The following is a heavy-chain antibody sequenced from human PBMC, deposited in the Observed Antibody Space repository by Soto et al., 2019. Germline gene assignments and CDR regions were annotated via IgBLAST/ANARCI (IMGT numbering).Heavy chain of an antibody. CDR1: GYTFTSYA. CDR3: ARERIAVAGTTYYYDGMDV. Sequence: QVQLVQSGAEVKKPGASVKVSCKASGYTFTSYAMHWVRQAPGQRLEWMGWINAGNGNTKYSQKFQGRVTITRDTSASTAYMELSSLRSEDTAVYYCARERIAVAGTTYYYDGMDVWGQGTTVTVSS. D-gene: IGHD6-19*01. J-gene: IGHJ6*02. CDR2: INAGNGNT. V-gene: IGHV1-3*01.